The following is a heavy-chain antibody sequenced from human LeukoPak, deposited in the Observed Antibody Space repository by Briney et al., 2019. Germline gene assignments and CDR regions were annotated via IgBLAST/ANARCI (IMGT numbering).Heavy chain of an antibody. V-gene: IGHV3-23*01. CDR1: GFTFSSYA. CDR2: ISGSGGST. J-gene: IGHJ4*02. D-gene: IGHD3-10*01. Sequence: TGGSLRLSCAASGFTFSSYAMSWVRQAAGKGLEWVSAISGSGGSTYYADSVKGRFTISRHNSKNTLYLQMNSLRAEDTAVYYCAKDSYGSGSYYNVDYFDYWGQGTLVTVSS. CDR3: AKDSYGSGSYYNVDYFDY.